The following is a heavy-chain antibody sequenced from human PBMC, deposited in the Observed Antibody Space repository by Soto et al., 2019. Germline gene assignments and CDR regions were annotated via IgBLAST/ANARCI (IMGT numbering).Heavy chain of an antibody. J-gene: IGHJ6*02. CDR1: GFTLSGYD. CDR3: SSRGVTAIRESGTPYYYYGMDV. V-gene: IGHV3-13*01. Sequence: GGSLRLSCAASGFTLSGYDIHWVRQATGKGLEWVSGIGSAGDTYYEDSVKGRFTISRENAKNSLYLQMNSLRAEDTAVYYCSSRGVTAIRESGTPYYYYGMDVWGQGTTVTVS. CDR2: IGSAGDT. D-gene: IGHD2-21*02.